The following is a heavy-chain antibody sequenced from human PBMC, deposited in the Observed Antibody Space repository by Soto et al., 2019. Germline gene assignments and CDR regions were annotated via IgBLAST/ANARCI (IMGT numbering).Heavy chain of an antibody. CDR3: AREVVETSSLWLDP. D-gene: IGHD6-6*01. Sequence: PSETLSLTCSISGGSFSSAGFYWGWMRQVPGRGLEWIGHVFNTATTRYSLPLRTRLTMSIDTSANLFSMKLSSVTAADTAVYYCAREVVETSSLWLDPWGQGTLVTVSS. CDR2: VFNTATT. CDR1: GGSFSSAGFY. V-gene: IGHV4-31*03. J-gene: IGHJ5*02.